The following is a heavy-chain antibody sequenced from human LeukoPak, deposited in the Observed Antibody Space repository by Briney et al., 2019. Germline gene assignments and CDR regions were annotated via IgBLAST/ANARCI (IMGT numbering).Heavy chain of an antibody. D-gene: IGHD2-2*01. CDR2: IYYSGST. V-gene: IGHV4-30-4*08. Sequence: SQTLTLTCIVSGGSISSGDYYWSWIRQPPGKGLEWIGYIYYSGSTYYKPSLKSRVTISVDTSKNQFSLKLSSVTAADTAVYYCAREKIVVVPTAAYYMDVWGKGTTVTVSS. CDR1: GGSISSGDYY. CDR3: AREKIVVVPTAAYYMDV. J-gene: IGHJ6*03.